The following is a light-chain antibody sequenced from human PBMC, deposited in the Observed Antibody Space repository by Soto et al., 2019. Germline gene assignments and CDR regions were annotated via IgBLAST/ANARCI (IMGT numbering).Light chain of an antibody. CDR3: QQRMNWPRT. CDR2: DAS. Sequence: EIVLTQSPATLSLSPGERATLSCRASQSVSSYLAWYQQKPGQAPRLLIYDASNRATGIPARFSGSGSGTDFTLTISSLEPEDFAVYYCQQRMNWPRTFGPGTRWIS. CDR1: QSVSSY. J-gene: IGKJ3*01. V-gene: IGKV3-11*01.